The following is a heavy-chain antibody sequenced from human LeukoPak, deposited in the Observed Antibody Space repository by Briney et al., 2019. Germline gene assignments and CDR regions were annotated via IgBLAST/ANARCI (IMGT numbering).Heavy chain of an antibody. CDR1: GGSISSYY. J-gene: IGHJ4*02. V-gene: IGHV4-59*01. CDR3: ARTYYYGSGGNFDY. CDR2: IYYSGTT. D-gene: IGHD3-10*01. Sequence: PSETLSLTCTVSGGSISSYYWSWLRQPPGKGLEWIGYIYYSGTTNYSPSLKSRVTISLDTSKKQFSLRLRSVTAADTAVYYCARTYYYGSGGNFDYWGQGILVTVSS.